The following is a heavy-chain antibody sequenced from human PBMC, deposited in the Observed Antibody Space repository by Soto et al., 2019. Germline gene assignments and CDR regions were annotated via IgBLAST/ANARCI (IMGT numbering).Heavy chain of an antibody. D-gene: IGHD1-26*01. V-gene: IGHV3-23*01. CDR1: GFTFTNYA. CDR3: ARDQRTTRYGLDV. J-gene: IGHJ6*02. Sequence: GGSLRLSCAASGFTFTNYAMNWVRQAPGKGLEWVSAISGSGGSTYYADSVKGRFTISRDNSKNTLYLQMNSLRAEDTALYYCARDQRTTRYGLDVWGQGTTVTVSS. CDR2: ISGSGGST.